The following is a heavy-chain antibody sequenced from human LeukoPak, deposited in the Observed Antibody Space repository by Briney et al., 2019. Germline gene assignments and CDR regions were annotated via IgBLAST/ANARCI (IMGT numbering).Heavy chain of an antibody. D-gene: IGHD1-7*01. CDR2: ISYDGSNK. V-gene: IGHV3-30*18. Sequence: GGSLRLSCAASGFTFSSYGMHWVRQAPGKGLEWVAVISYDGSNKYYADSVKGRFTISRDNSKNTLYLQMNSLRAEDTAVYYCAKDERNWNYNLASQTYDWGQGTLVTVSS. CDR1: GFTFSSYG. J-gene: IGHJ4*02. CDR3: AKDERNWNYNLASQTYD.